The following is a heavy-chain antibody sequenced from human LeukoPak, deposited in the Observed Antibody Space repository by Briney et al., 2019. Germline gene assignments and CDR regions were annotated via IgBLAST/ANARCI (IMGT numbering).Heavy chain of an antibody. CDR1: GLTVNNYY. J-gene: IGHJ4*02. CDR2: LYSGGMN. D-gene: IGHD1-26*01. V-gene: IGHV3-53*01. CDR3: ARMFGGNYYGYYFDY. Sequence: GGALRLSCAPFGLTVNNYYVTWIRQAPEEGLECVSILYSGGMNYYADSVKGRFTISTDNSKNTVNRQMNSLRAEDTAIYYCARMFGGNYYGYYFDYWGQGSMLTVSS.